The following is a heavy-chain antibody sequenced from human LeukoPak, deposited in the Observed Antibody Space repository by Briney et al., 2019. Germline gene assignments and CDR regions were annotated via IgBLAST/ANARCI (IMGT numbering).Heavy chain of an antibody. D-gene: IGHD4-17*01. CDR1: GFTFTSSA. V-gene: IGHV1-58*02. CDR2: IVVGSGNT. CDR3: AAGGYGDYLKDAFDI. J-gene: IGHJ3*02. Sequence: GTSVKVSCKASGFTFTSSAMQWVRQARGQRLEWIGWIVVGSGNTNYAQKFQERVTITRDMSTSTAYMELSSLRSEDTAVYYCAAGGYGDYLKDAFDIWGQGTMVTVSS.